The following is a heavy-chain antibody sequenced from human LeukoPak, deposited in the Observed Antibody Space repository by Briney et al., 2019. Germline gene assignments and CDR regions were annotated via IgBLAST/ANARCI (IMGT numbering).Heavy chain of an antibody. Sequence: SETLSLTCTVSGGSISSYYWSWIRQPPGKGLGWIGYIYTSGSTNYNPSLKSRVTISVDTSKNQFSLKLSSVTAADTAVYYCARLIPYYYDSSGYFFDYWGQGTLVTVSS. CDR1: GGSISSYY. CDR3: ARLIPYYYDSSGYFFDY. V-gene: IGHV4-4*09. D-gene: IGHD3-22*01. CDR2: IYTSGST. J-gene: IGHJ4*02.